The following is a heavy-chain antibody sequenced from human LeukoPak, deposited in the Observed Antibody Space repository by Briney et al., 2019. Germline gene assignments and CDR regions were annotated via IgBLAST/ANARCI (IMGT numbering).Heavy chain of an antibody. V-gene: IGHV3-23*01. D-gene: IGHD5-12*01. CDR1: GFTFSNYA. CDR3: AKPFYSGYDSHFDY. J-gene: IGHJ4*02. CDR2: ISGSGDGT. Sequence: PGGSLRLSCAASGFTFSNYAMSWVREAPGKGLEWVSAISGSGDGTYSADSVKGRFTISTDNPKNTLYLQMNSLTAEHTAVYYCAKPFYSGYDSHFDYWGQGTLVTVSS.